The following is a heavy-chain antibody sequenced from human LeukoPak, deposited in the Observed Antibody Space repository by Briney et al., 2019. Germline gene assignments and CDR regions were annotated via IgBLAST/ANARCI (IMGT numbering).Heavy chain of an antibody. CDR1: GFTFSSYW. Sequence: QPGGSLRLSCAASGFTFSSYWMPWVRQAPGKGLVWVSRMNSDGSSTSYADSVKGRFTISRDNAKNTLYLQMHSLRAEDTAVYYCAREGDCSSTSCYPFDYWGQGTLVTVSS. J-gene: IGHJ4*02. V-gene: IGHV3-74*01. D-gene: IGHD2-2*01. CDR3: AREGDCSSTSCYPFDY. CDR2: MNSDGSST.